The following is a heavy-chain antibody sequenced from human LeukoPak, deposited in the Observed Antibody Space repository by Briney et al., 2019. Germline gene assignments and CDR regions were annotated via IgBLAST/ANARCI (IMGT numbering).Heavy chain of an antibody. CDR3: VREYPASFDF. V-gene: IGHV3-74*01. Sequence: PGGSLRLSCAASGFTFSSYWMHWVRQAPGRGLVWVSRIISDGSSTSYADSVKGRFTISRDNAKNTLYLQISSLRAEDTAVYYCVREYPASFDFWGQGTLVTVSS. CDR1: GFTFSSYW. J-gene: IGHJ4*02. CDR2: IISDGSST.